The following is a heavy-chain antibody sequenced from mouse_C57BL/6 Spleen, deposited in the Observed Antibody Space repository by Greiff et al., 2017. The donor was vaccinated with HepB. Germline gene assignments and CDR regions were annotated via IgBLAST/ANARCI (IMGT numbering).Heavy chain of an antibody. CDR3: ARSAYSNYHYARDY. Sequence: QVQLQQSGAELAKPGASVKLSCKASGYTFTSYWMHWVKQRPGQGLEWIGYINPSSGYTKYNQKFKDKATLTADKSSSTAYMQLSSLTSEDSAIYFCARSAYSNYHYARDYWGQGTSVTVSS. CDR1: GYTFTSYW. V-gene: IGHV1-7*01. CDR2: INPSSGYT. J-gene: IGHJ4*01. D-gene: IGHD2-5*01.